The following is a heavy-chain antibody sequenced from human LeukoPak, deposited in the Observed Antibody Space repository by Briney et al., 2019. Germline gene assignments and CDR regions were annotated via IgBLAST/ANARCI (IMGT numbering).Heavy chain of an antibody. CDR2: IYYSGST. CDR1: GGSISSYY. D-gene: IGHD6-19*01. Sequence: SETLSLTCTVSGGSISSYYWSWIRQPPGKGLEWIGYIYYSGSTTYNPSLKSRVTISVNTSKNQFSLKLSSVTAADTAVYYCARQSGRDSSGLPEAYDIWGQGTMVTVSS. J-gene: IGHJ3*02. V-gene: IGHV4-59*08. CDR3: ARQSGRDSSGLPEAYDI.